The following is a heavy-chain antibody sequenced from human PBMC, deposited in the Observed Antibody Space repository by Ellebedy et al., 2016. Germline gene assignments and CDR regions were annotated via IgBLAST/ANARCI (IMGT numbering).Heavy chain of an antibody. CDR1: GGSISSYY. D-gene: IGHD1-26*01. J-gene: IGHJ4*02. V-gene: IGHV4-59*08. Sequence: SETLSLTCTVSGGSISSYYWSWIRQPPGKGLEWIGYIYYSGSTNYHPSLKSRVTISVDTSKNQFSLKLSSVTAADTAVYYCARHRVGATPSFDYWGQGTLVTVSS. CDR2: IYYSGST. CDR3: ARHRVGATPSFDY.